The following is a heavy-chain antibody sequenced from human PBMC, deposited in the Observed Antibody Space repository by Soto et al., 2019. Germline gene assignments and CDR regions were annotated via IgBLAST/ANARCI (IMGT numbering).Heavy chain of an antibody. Sequence: SVKVSCKASGGTFSSYTISWVRQAPGQGLEWMGRIIPILGIANYAQKFQGRVTITADKSTSTAYMELSSLRSEDTAVYYCARGVTMVRGGRDVWGKGATVTVSS. CDR1: GGTFSSYT. CDR2: IIPILGIA. D-gene: IGHD3-10*01. CDR3: ARGVTMVRGGRDV. J-gene: IGHJ6*01. V-gene: IGHV1-69*02.